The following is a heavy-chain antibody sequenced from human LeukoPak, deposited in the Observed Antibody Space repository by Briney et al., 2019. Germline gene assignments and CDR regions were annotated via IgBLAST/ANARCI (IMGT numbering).Heavy chain of an antibody. CDR2: INPNSGGT. V-gene: IGHV1-2*02. CDR3: ARAPYDFWSGYEGFDP. CDR1: GYTFTGYY. J-gene: IGHJ5*02. Sequence: ASVKVSCKASGYTFTGYYMRWVRQAPGQGLEWMGWINPNSGGTNYAQKFQGRVTMTRDTSISTAYMELSRLRSDDTAVYYCARAPYDFWSGYEGFDPWGQGTLVTVSS. D-gene: IGHD3-3*01.